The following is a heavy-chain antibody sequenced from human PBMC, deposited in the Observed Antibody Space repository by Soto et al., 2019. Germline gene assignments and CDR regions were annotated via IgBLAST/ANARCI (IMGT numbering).Heavy chain of an antibody. Sequence: PSETLSLTCTVSGGSISSGGYYWSWIRQHPGKGLEWIGYIYYSGSTYYNPSLKSRVTISVDTPKNQFSLRLSSVTAADTAVYYCARGSYYDSSGYYDYWGQGTLVNVSS. CDR1: GGSISSGGYY. D-gene: IGHD3-22*01. J-gene: IGHJ4*02. CDR2: IYYSGST. V-gene: IGHV4-31*03. CDR3: ARGSYYDSSGYYDY.